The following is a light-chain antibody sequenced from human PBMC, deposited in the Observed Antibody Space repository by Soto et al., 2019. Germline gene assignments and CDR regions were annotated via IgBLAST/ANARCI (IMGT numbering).Light chain of an antibody. CDR3: QQRSNWHPIT. CDR1: QSVSSC. CDR2: DAS. V-gene: IGKV3-11*01. Sequence: EIVLTQSPATLSLSPGARATLSWGASQSVSSCLAWYQQKPGQAPRLLIYDASNRATGIPARFSGSGSATDFTLTISSLQPQDFAAYYCQQRSNWHPITFGHGTRLEIK. J-gene: IGKJ5*01.